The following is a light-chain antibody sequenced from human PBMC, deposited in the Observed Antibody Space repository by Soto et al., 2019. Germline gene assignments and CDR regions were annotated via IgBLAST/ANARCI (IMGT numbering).Light chain of an antibody. J-gene: IGKJ5*01. CDR1: QSLLHSNGRTY. CDR3: VQSLEFPIT. Sequence: DIVITQTPLSLSVIPGQPASISCKSGQSLLHSNGRTYLYWYLQKPDQPPQLLIYDVSNRFSGVPDRCSGSGSGTDFTLKISRVEAEDVGVYYCVQSLEFPITLGQGTRLEIK. V-gene: IGKV2D-29*01. CDR2: DVS.